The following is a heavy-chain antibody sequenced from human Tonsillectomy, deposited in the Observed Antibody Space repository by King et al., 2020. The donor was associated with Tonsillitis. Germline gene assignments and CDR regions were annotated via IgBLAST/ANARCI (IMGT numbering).Heavy chain of an antibody. D-gene: IGHD1-26*01. V-gene: IGHV4-59*08. Sequence: VQLQESGPGLVKPSETLSLTCTVSRGSISTYYWSWIRQPPGKGLEWIGYIYYSGSTNYNPSLKNRVTISLDTSKNQFSLNLTSVTAADTAVYYCARGYSGSYGRFDYWGQGNLVTVSS. CDR2: IYYSGST. CDR3: ARGYSGSYGRFDY. J-gene: IGHJ4*02. CDR1: RGSISTYY.